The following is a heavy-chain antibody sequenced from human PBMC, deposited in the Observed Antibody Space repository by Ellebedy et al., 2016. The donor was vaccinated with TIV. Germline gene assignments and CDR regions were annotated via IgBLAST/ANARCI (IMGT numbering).Heavy chain of an antibody. CDR2: ISAYNGNT. J-gene: IGHJ4*02. V-gene: IGHV1-18*01. CDR1: GYTFTSYG. Sequence: AASVKVSCKASGYTFTSYGINWVRQAPGHGLEWMGWISAYNGNTNYAQNLQGRVTMTTDTSTSTAFMDLRSLRSDDTAVYYCARVSGSYYKSSSSAYFDYWGQGTRVTVSS. CDR3: ARVSGSYYKSSSSAYFDY. D-gene: IGHD1-26*01.